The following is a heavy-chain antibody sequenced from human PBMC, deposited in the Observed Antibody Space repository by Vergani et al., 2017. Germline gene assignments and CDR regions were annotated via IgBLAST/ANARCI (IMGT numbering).Heavy chain of an antibody. J-gene: IGHJ5*02. CDR2: IIPIFGTA. CDR1: GGTFSSYA. V-gene: IGHV1-69*13. CDR3: AGEFGEGGNWFDP. D-gene: IGHD3-10*01. Sequence: QVQLVQSGAEVKKPGSSVNVSCKASGGTFSSYAISWVRQAPGQGLEWMGGIIPIFGTATYAQKFQGRVTITPDESTSTAYMELSSLRSEDTAVYYCAGEFGEGGNWFDPWGQGTLVTVSS.